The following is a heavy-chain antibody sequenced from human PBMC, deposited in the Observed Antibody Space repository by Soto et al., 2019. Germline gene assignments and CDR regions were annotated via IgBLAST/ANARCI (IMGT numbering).Heavy chain of an antibody. Sequence: QVQLVQSGAEVKKPGASVKVSCKASGYSFTGYFMHWVRQVPGQGLEWMGWTNPKSGVTKYPQKFQGRVTMTRDTSISTADMELTRRRSNDTAVYYCARAHVRLQLGSSDYWGQGTLVTVS. J-gene: IGHJ4*02. CDR1: GYSFTGYF. CDR2: TNPKSGVT. V-gene: IGHV1-2*02. CDR3: ARAHVRLQLGSSDY. D-gene: IGHD6-25*01.